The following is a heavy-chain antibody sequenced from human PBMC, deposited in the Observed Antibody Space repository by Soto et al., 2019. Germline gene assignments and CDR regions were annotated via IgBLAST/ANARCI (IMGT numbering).Heavy chain of an antibody. CDR2: INHSGST. J-gene: IGHJ3*02. V-gene: IGHV4-34*01. D-gene: IGHD3-3*01. Sequence: QVQLQQWGAGLLKPSETLSLTCAVYGGSFSGYYWSWIRQPPGKGLEWIGEINHSGSTNYNPSLKSRVTISVDTSKNQFSLKLSSVTAADTAVYYCARGVFDFWSGYYPPRVAFDIWGQGTMVTVSS. CDR3: ARGVFDFWSGYYPPRVAFDI. CDR1: GGSFSGYY.